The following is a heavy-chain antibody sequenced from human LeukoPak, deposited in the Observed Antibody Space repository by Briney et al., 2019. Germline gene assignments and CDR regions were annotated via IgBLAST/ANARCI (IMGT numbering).Heavy chain of an antibody. CDR3: ARDLSLYSNGGPFDF. Sequence: SQTLSLTCTVSGGSISSGGYYWSWIRQPAGKGLEWIGRIYTSGRTNYNPSLKSRVTISVDTSKNQFSLNLSSVTAADTAVYYYARDLSLYSNGGPFDFWGQGALVTVSS. D-gene: IGHD5-18*01. J-gene: IGHJ4*02. CDR1: GGSISSGGYY. V-gene: IGHV4-61*02. CDR2: IYTSGRT.